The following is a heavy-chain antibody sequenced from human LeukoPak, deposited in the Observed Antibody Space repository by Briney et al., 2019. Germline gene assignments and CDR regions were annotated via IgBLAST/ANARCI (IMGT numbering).Heavy chain of an antibody. Sequence: ASVTVSFTASGGTFTIYAISWVRQAPGQGLEWMGRIVTILGITNFSQKFQGRGTITADKSTSTAYMELSSLRSEDTAVYYCARGDIVVVPAAIEYYYYYTDGWGKGTTVTVSS. CDR2: IVTILGIT. D-gene: IGHD2-2*02. V-gene: IGHV1-69*04. J-gene: IGHJ6*03. CDR1: GGTFTIYA. CDR3: ARGDIVVVPAAIEYYYYYTDG.